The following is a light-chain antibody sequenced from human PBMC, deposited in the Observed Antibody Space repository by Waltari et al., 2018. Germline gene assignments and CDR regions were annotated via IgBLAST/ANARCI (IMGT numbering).Light chain of an antibody. CDR3: QSADDSGDHVL. V-gene: IGLV3-25*03. CDR1: ELADKY. J-gene: IGLJ2*01. CDR2: RNT. Sequence: SPGLTQPPSVSVSPGQTAIITCSGDELADKYIYWFQQKSGQAPVVVIRRNTGRPSGIPERFSASDSWTTGTLVISGVQAEDEAEYYCQSADDSGDHVLFGGGTKLTVL.